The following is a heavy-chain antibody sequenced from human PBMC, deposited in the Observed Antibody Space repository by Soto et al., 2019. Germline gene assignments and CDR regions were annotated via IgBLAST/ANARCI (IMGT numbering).Heavy chain of an antibody. D-gene: IGHD2-15*01. CDR2: IYHSGST. V-gene: IGHV4-4*02. J-gene: IGHJ6*02. CDR1: GGSISSSNW. Sequence: SETLSLTCAVSGGSISSSNWWRWVRQPTGKGLEWIGEIYHSGSTNYNPSLKSRVTISVDKSKNQFSLKLSSVTAADTAVYYCARGVVAGYYYYGMDVWGQGTTVTVSS. CDR3: ARGVVAGYYYYGMDV.